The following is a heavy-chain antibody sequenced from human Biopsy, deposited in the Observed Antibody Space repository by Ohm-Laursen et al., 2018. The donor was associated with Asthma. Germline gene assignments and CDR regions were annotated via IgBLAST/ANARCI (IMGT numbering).Heavy chain of an antibody. Sequence: STQTLTLTCTFSGFSLSTSGGGVGWIRQPPGKALEWLGNIYWDDDERYSPSLQSRLTITRDTPKDQVVLTMTNMGPVDTGTYYCVHTLVGLKAFDFWGQGTLVTVSS. CDR1: GFSLSTSGGG. J-gene: IGHJ4*02. CDR2: IYWDDDE. V-gene: IGHV2-5*02. CDR3: VHTLVGLKAFDF. D-gene: IGHD1-26*01.